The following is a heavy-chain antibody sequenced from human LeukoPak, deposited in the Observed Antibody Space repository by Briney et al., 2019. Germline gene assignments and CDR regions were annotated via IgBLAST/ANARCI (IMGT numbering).Heavy chain of an antibody. CDR2: ISYIGHT. CDR1: DDSFSSHY. V-gene: IGHV4-59*11. CDR3: ARDLVTVTKGFDI. Sequence: SETLSLTCAVSDDSFSSHYWTWIRQPPGKGLEWIGYISYIGHTNYNPSLKSRVTISIDTSKNQFSLKLSSVTAADTAVYYCARDLVTVTKGFDIWGQGTMVSVSS. D-gene: IGHD4-17*01. J-gene: IGHJ3*02.